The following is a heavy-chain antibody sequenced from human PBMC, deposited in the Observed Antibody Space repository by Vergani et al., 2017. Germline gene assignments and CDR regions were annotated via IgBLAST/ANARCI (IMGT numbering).Heavy chain of an antibody. J-gene: IGHJ6*03. CDR1: GFTFSSYG. CDR3: AKEGYEHWWGYYYYYMDV. CDR2: ISYDGSNK. D-gene: IGHD2-8*02. V-gene: IGHV3-30*18. Sequence: QVQLVESGGGVVQPGRSLRLSCAASGFTFSSYGMHWVRQAPGKGLEWVAVISYDGSNKYYADSVKGRFTISRDNSKNTLYLQMNSLRAEDTAVYYCAKEGYEHWWGYYYYYMDVWGKGTTVTVSS.